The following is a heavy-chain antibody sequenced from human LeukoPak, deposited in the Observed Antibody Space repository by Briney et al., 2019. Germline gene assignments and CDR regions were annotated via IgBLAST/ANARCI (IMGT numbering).Heavy chain of an antibody. J-gene: IGHJ4*02. CDR3: AKTPAGTVRLNYFDY. CDR1: GFTFSSYS. CDR2: ISSSSSTI. D-gene: IGHD6-13*01. V-gene: IGHV3-48*01. Sequence: GGSLRLSCAASGFTFSSYSMNWVRQAPGKGLEWVSYISSSSSTIYYADSVKGRFTISRDNAKNSLYLQMNSLRAEDTAVYYCAKTPAGTVRLNYFDYWGQGTLVTVSS.